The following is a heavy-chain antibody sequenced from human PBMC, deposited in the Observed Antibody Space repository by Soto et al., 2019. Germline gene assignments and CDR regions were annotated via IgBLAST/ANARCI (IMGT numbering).Heavy chain of an antibody. CDR1: GGTFSSYA. CDR3: ARSQGSSTSLEIYYYYYYGMDV. Sequence: QVQLVQSGAEVKKPGSSVKVSCKASGGTFSSYAISWVRQAPGQGLEWMGGIIPISGTANYAQKFQGRVTITADEYTSTAYMKLSSLRSEETAVYYCARSQGSSTSLEIYYYYYYGMDVWGQGTTVTVSS. J-gene: IGHJ6*02. V-gene: IGHV1-69*01. D-gene: IGHD2-2*01. CDR2: IIPISGTA.